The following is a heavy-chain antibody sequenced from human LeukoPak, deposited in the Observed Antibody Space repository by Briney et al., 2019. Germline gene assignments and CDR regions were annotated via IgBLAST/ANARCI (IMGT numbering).Heavy chain of an antibody. CDR1: GGSISSYY. CDR3: AIRGHCSGGSCYSFAFDI. CDR2: IYYSGST. Sequence: PSETLSLTCTVSGGSISSYYWSWIRRPPGKGLEWIGYIYYSGSTNYNPSLKSRVTISVDTSKNQFSLRLSSVTAADTAVYYCAIRGHCSGGSCYSFAFDIWGQGTMVTVSS. J-gene: IGHJ3*02. D-gene: IGHD2-15*01. V-gene: IGHV4-59*01.